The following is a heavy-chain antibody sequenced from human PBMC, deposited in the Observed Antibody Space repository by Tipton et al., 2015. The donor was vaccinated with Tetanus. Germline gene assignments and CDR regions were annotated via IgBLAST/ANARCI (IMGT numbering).Heavy chain of an antibody. CDR1: GFTFSDFW. CDR2: ISGGGDRT. Sequence: SLRLSCSASGFTFSDFWMHWVRQAPGKGLEWVSAISGGGDRTFYEDSVKGRFTISRDNSEKTLSLQMNSLRAEDTAIYYCAKDLGDVFQGAFDVWGPGTTVTVSS. J-gene: IGHJ3*01. CDR3: AKDLGDVFQGAFDV. V-gene: IGHV3-23*02. D-gene: IGHD3-16*01.